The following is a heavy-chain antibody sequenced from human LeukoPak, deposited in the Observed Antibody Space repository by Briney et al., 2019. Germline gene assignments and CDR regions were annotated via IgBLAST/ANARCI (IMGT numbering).Heavy chain of an antibody. V-gene: IGHV3-48*01. Sequence: GGSLRLSCAASGFTFSSFSMNWVRQAPGKGLEWVSYISSSSSTIYYADSVKGRFTISRDNSKNTLYLQMNSLRAEDTAVYYCAKDFWSGYYNSLLSFDYWGQGTLVTVSS. CDR3: AKDFWSGYYNSLLSFDY. J-gene: IGHJ4*02. D-gene: IGHD3-3*01. CDR2: ISSSSSTI. CDR1: GFTFSSFS.